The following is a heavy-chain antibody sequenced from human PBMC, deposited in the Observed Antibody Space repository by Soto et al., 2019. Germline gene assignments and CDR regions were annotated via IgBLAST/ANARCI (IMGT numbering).Heavy chain of an antibody. Sequence: EVQLVESGGGLVQPGGSLRLSCAASGFTFSSYAMHWVRQAPGKGLEYVSAISSNGGSTYYANSVKSRFTISRDNSKNSLYLQMGGLRAEDVAVYYCASVSGGRDRHPQGYDYGMDVWGQGTTVTVSS. V-gene: IGHV3-64*01. J-gene: IGHJ6*02. CDR3: ASVSGGRDRHPQGYDYGMDV. D-gene: IGHD2-15*01. CDR2: ISSNGGST. CDR1: GFTFSSYA.